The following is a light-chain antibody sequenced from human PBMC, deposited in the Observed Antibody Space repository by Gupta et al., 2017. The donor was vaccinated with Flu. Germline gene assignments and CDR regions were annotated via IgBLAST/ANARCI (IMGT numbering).Light chain of an antibody. CDR1: QNIITW. V-gene: IGKV1-5*03. Sequence: VQMTQSPSTLSASAGDRVTITCRASQNIITWLAWFQQKPGKAPKALISKASNLETGAPSRFSGSGSGTEFTLTISSRQPDDFATYYCQQYSAGSPWTFGQGTKV. CDR2: KAS. J-gene: IGKJ1*01. CDR3: QQYSAGSPWT.